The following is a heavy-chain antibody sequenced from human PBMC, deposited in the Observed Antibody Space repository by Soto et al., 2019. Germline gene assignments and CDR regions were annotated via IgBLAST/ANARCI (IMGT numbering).Heavy chain of an antibody. D-gene: IGHD2-8*01. J-gene: IGHJ4*02. CDR2: IYYSGST. Sequence: QVQLQESGPGLVKPSETLSLTCTVSGGSISSYYWSWIRQPPGKGLEWIGYIYYSGSTNYNPSLKSRVTISVDTSKNQFSLKLSSVTAADTAVYYCARDSTDCTNGVCSNRAGQQYFDYWGQGTLVTVSS. CDR1: GGSISSYY. CDR3: ARDSTDCTNGVCSNRAGQQYFDY. V-gene: IGHV4-59*01.